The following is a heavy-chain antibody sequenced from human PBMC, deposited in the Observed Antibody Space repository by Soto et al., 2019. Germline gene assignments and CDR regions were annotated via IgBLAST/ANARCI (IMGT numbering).Heavy chain of an antibody. CDR1: GFTFSSYG. D-gene: IGHD3-3*01. CDR2: IWYDGSNK. J-gene: IGHJ6*02. CDR3: ARDGIPDARITIFGVVIMDVGVYYGMDV. Sequence: GGSLRLSCAASGFTFSSYGMHWVRQAPGKGLEWVAVIWYDGSNKYYADSVKGRFTISRDNSKNTLYLQMNSLRAEDTAVYYCARDGIPDARITIFGVVIMDVGVYYGMDVWGQGTTVTVSS. V-gene: IGHV3-33*01.